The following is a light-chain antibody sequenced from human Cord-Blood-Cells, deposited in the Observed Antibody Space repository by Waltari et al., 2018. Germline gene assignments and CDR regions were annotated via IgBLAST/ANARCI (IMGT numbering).Light chain of an antibody. CDR2: DAS. J-gene: IGKJ1*01. CDR3: QQRSNWPPT. Sequence: EIVLTQSPATLSLSPGERATLSCRASQRVSSYLAWYQQKPGKAPRLLIYDASNRATGIPARFSGSGSGTDFTLTISSLEPEDFAVYYCQQRSNWPPTFGQGTKVEIK. CDR1: QRVSSY. V-gene: IGKV3-11*01.